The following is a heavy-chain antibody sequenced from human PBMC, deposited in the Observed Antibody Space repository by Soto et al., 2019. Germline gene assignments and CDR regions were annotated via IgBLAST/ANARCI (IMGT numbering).Heavy chain of an antibody. CDR3: ARALYDSSGLYFGY. V-gene: IGHV4-4*07. Sequence: PSETLSLTCSVSGGTISGYYWTWIRQPAGKGLEWIGRIYSSGNTKYNPSLQSRVTMSLDTSNNQFSLRLTSVTAADTAVYYCARALYDSSGLYFGYWGQGTLVTVSS. J-gene: IGHJ4*02. CDR2: IYSSGNT. CDR1: GGTISGYY. D-gene: IGHD3-22*01.